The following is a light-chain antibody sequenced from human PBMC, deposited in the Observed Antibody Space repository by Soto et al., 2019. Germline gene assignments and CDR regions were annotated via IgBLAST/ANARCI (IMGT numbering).Light chain of an antibody. Sequence: QCALTQPRSVSGSPGQSVTISCTGTSSGVGGYNYVSWYQQYSGKAPKLVLYDVSKRPSGVPDRFSGSKSDNTASLTISGLQSEDEADYYCCSYAGSYTSCVFGGGTKLTVL. V-gene: IGLV2-11*01. CDR1: SSGVGGYNY. CDR3: CSYAGSYTSCV. J-gene: IGLJ3*02. CDR2: DVS.